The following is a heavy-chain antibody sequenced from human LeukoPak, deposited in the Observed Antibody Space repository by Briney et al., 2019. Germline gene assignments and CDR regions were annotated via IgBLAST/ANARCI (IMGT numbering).Heavy chain of an antibody. D-gene: IGHD3-10*01. CDR3: ARAEAPLWFGEFQGGYFDY. Sequence: SQTLSLTCTVSGGSISIGDYYWSSIRHPPGKGLERIGYIYYSGSTYYNPSLKSRVTISVGTSKNQFSLKLSSVTAADTAVYYCARAEAPLWFGEFQGGYFDYWGQGTLVTVSS. CDR1: GGSISIGDYY. V-gene: IGHV4-30-4*01. CDR2: IYYSGST. J-gene: IGHJ4*02.